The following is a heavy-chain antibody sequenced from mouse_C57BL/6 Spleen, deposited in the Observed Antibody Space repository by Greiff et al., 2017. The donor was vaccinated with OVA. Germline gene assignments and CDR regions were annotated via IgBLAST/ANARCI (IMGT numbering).Heavy chain of an antibody. CDR1: GYTFTDYY. CDR3: ARGGSSFYWYFDV. V-gene: IGHV1-76*01. CDR2: IYPGSGNT. D-gene: IGHD1-1*01. J-gene: IGHJ1*03. Sequence: QVQLQQSGAELVRPGASVKLSCKASGYTFTDYYINWVKQRPGQGLEWIARIYPGSGNTYYNEKFKGKATLTAEKSSSTAYMQLSSLTSEDSAVYFCARGGSSFYWYFDVWGTGTTVTVSS.